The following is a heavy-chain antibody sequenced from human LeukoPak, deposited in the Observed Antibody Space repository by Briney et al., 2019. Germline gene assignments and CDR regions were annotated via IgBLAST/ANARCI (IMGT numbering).Heavy chain of an antibody. CDR2: ISSSGGRS. J-gene: IGHJ4*02. V-gene: IGHV3-48*03. CDR1: GFTFSSYE. Sequence: GGSLRLSCAASGFTFSSYEMIWVRQAPGKGLEWLSYISSSGGRSLYADAVRGRATIPRDNAKNSLYLQMNSLRTEDTAVYHCARESDSGGYRFDYWGQGSLVTVSS. D-gene: IGHD3-22*01. CDR3: ARESDSGGYRFDY.